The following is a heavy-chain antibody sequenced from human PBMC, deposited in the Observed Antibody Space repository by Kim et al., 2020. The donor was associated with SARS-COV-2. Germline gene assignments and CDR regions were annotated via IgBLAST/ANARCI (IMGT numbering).Heavy chain of an antibody. CDR3: ARTRPPPIEVGDPYYYYYGMDV. J-gene: IGHJ6*02. CDR2: ISSNGGST. Sequence: GGSLRLSCAASGFTFSSYAMHWVRQAPGKGLEYVSAISSNGGSTYYANSVKGRFTISRDNSKNTLYLQMGSLRAEDMAVYYCARTRPPPIEVGDPYYYYYGMDVWGQGTTVTVSS. D-gene: IGHD2-15*01. V-gene: IGHV3-64*01. CDR1: GFTFSSYA.